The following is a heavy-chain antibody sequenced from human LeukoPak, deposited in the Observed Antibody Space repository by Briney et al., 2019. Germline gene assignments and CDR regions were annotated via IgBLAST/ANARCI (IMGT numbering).Heavy chain of an antibody. J-gene: IGHJ4*02. CDR1: GGSISSSSYY. Sequence: SETLSLTCTVSGGSISSSSYYWGWIRQPPGKGLEWIGSIYYSGSTYYNPSLKSRVTISVDTSKNQFSLKLSSVTAADTAVYYCARASGHYYDSSGYYYWGQGTLVTASS. CDR3: ARASGHYYDSSGYYY. D-gene: IGHD3-22*01. V-gene: IGHV4-39*07. CDR2: IYYSGST.